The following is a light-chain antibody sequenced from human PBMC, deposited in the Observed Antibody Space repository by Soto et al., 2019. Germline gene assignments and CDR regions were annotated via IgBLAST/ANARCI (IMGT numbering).Light chain of an antibody. V-gene: IGLV1-47*02. CDR3: AAWDDRLSAHYL. J-gene: IGLJ1*01. CDR1: SSNIGSND. CDR2: SNN. Sequence: QTARPQPPSASGTPGQRVTISCSGSSSNIGSNDVFWYQQLPGTAPKLLIYSNNQRPSGVPDRFSGSKYGTSASLAISGLRSEDEGDYYCAAWDDRLSAHYLFGTGTKVTV.